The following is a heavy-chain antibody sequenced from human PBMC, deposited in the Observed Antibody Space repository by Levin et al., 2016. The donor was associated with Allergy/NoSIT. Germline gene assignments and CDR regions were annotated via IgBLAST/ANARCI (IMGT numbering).Heavy chain of an antibody. Sequence: GESLKISCKGSGYSFTSYWIGWVRQMPGKGLEWMGIIYPGDSDTRYSPSFQGQVTISADKSISTAYLQWSSLKASDTAMYYCARLLVVVPAAMPLGAFDIWGQGTMVTVSS. V-gene: IGHV5-51*01. D-gene: IGHD2-2*01. CDR1: GYSFTSYW. CDR2: IYPGDSDT. CDR3: ARLLVVVPAAMPLGAFDI. J-gene: IGHJ3*02.